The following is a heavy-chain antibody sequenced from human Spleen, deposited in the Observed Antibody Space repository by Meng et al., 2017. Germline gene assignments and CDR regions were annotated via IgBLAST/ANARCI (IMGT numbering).Heavy chain of an antibody. D-gene: IGHD3-10*01. J-gene: IGHJ3*02. CDR1: GYTFTSYG. CDR2: ISAYNGNT. CDR3: ARPKTSYGDDALDI. V-gene: IGHV1-18*01. Sequence: ASVKVSCKASGYTFTSYGVSWVRQAPGQGLEWMGWISAYNGNTNYAQKLQGRVTMTTDTSTRTAYMELRSLRSDDTAVYYCARPKTSYGDDALDIWGQGTLVTVSS.